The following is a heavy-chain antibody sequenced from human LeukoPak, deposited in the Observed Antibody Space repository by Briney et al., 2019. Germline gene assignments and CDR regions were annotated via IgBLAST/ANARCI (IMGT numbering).Heavy chain of an antibody. CDR3: AKSSGGGWYVQYFDY. Sequence: PGGSLRLSCTASGLSLRSYGMNCVRQAPGKGLEWVAFIQYDGSNKYYADSVKGRFTISRDNSKKTLYLQMNSRRGEDTAVYYCAKSSGGGWYVQYFDYWGQGALVTVSS. V-gene: IGHV3-30*02. CDR2: IQYDGSNK. J-gene: IGHJ4*02. CDR1: GLSLRSYG. D-gene: IGHD6-19*01.